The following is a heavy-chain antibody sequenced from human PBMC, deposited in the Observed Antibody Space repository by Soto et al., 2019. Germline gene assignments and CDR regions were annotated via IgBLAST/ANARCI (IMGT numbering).Heavy chain of an antibody. CDR2: ISSSSSSI. Sequence: EVQLVESGGGLVKPGGSLRLSCVASGFTLTGYSLNWVRQTPGKGLEWVSSISSSSSSIYYADSVRGRFAISRDNAKNSLYLQMNSLRAEDTAVYYCAREVYYGSGYYSRWYFDLLGRGTLVTVSS. D-gene: IGHD3-22*01. CDR1: GFTLTGYS. CDR3: AREVYYGSGYYSRWYFDL. J-gene: IGHJ2*01. V-gene: IGHV3-21*01.